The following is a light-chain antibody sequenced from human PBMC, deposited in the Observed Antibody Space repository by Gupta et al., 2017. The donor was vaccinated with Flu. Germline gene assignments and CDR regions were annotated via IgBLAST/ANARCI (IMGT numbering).Light chain of an antibody. Sequence: SYVVSQSPSVSEAPGQTARITRGGNNIGGKSVHWYQQEPGQAPLLVVYDDSDRPTGTPALLSGSSFGKTATSTISRVADGDEEDDYCQVWDSSSGHQSVVFGGGTKLTVL. CDR2: DDS. CDR3: QVWDSSSGHQSVV. J-gene: IGLJ2*01. CDR1: NIGGKS. V-gene: IGLV3-21*02.